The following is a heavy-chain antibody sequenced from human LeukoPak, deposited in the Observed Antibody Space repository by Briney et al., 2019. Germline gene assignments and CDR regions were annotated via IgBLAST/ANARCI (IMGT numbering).Heavy chain of an antibody. J-gene: IGHJ4*02. CDR3: ARAYTSPWYDSPMDY. V-gene: IGHV3-13*05. D-gene: IGHD3-3*01. CDR1: VVTFSSCD. Sequence: GGSLRLSSAASVVTFSSCDMHWVRQPTGKGLEWVSGIDSAGDPCYPGSVKGRFTISRENAKNSLYLQMNSLTAGNTAVYSRARAYTSPWYDSPMDYWGQGTLVTVSS. CDR2: IDSAGDP.